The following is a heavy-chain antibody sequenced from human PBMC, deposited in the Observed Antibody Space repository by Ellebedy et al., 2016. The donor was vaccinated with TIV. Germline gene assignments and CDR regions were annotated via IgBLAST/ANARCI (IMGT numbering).Heavy chain of an antibody. J-gene: IGHJ5*02. D-gene: IGHD1-26*01. CDR2: LWHDGSKK. V-gene: IGHV3-33*01. Sequence: GESLKISCAASGFTFSTSGMHWVRQAPGKGLEWVAVLWHDGSKKYYADSVKGRFTISRDISKNTLYLQMNSLRAEDTAVYYCARARIEGGNWFDPWGQGTLFTVSS. CDR1: GFTFSTSG. CDR3: ARARIEGGNWFDP.